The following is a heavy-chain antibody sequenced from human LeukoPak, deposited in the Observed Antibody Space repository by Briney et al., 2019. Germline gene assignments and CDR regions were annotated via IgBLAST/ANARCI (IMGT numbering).Heavy chain of an antibody. CDR3: ARGNHPGTKLRGYSGYDFWYFDY. CDR1: GFTFSSYA. D-gene: IGHD5-12*01. V-gene: IGHV3-23*01. Sequence: GGSLRLSCAASGFTFSSYAMSWVRQAPGKGLEWVSAISGSGGSTYYADSVKGRFTISRDNSKNTLYLQMNSLRAEDTAVYYCARGNHPGTKLRGYSGYDFWYFDYWGQGTLVTVSS. J-gene: IGHJ4*02. CDR2: ISGSGGST.